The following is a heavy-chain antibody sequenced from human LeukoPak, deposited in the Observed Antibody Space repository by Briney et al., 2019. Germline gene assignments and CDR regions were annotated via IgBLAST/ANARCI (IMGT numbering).Heavy chain of an antibody. V-gene: IGHV4-39*01. CDR3: ATCRTAKTGFDY. D-gene: IGHD1-1*01. Sequence: SETLSLTCTVSGGSISNNNYYWAWIRQPPGKGLECIGSIYYSGSPYYNPSLKSRVTISVDTSKNQFSLRLSSVTAADTAVYCCATCRTAKTGFDYWGQGTLVTVSS. J-gene: IGHJ4*02. CDR2: IYYSGSP. CDR1: GGSISNNNYY.